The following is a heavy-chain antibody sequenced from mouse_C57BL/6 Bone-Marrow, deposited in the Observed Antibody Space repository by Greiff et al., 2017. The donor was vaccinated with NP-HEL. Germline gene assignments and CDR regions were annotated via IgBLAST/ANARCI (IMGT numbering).Heavy chain of an antibody. Sequence: EVQGVESGGGLVHPGGSMKLSCVASGFTFSNYWMNWVRQSPEKGLEWVAQIRLKSDNYATHYAESVKGRFTISRDDSKSSVYLQMNNLRAEDTGIYYCTGDAQAPLDYWGQGTTLTVSS. CDR1: GFTFSNYW. CDR3: TGDAQAPLDY. V-gene: IGHV6-3*01. CDR2: IRLKSDNYAT. D-gene: IGHD3-2*02. J-gene: IGHJ2*01.